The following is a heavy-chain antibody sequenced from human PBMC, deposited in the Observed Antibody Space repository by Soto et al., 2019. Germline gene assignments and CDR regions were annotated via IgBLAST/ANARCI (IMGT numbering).Heavy chain of an antibody. D-gene: IGHD1-26*01. Sequence: PSETLSLTCSVSGASISSTAYYWSWIRQPPGKGLEWIGSIYYSGSTYYNPSLKSRVTISVDTSKNQFSLKLSSVTAADTAVYYCARVREPLTGGPWFDPWGQGTLVTVSS. CDR1: GASISSTAYY. V-gene: IGHV4-39*07. J-gene: IGHJ5*02. CDR2: IYYSGST. CDR3: ARVREPLTGGPWFDP.